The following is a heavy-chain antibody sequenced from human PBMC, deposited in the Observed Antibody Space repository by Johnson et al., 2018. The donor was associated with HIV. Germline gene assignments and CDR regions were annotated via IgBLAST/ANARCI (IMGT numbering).Heavy chain of an antibody. V-gene: IGHV3-7*03. J-gene: IGHJ3*01. CDR3: ARESGKAFDV. CDR2: IKHDGSEK. Sequence: VQLVESGGGVVQPGGSLRLSCAASGFTFSSYGMHWVRQAPGKGLEWVAHIKHDGSEKYYEDSVKGRFTISRDNSKNSLYLQMNTLRVEDTAFYYCARESGKAFDVWGQGTMVTVSS. CDR1: GFTFSSYG. D-gene: IGHD6-25*01.